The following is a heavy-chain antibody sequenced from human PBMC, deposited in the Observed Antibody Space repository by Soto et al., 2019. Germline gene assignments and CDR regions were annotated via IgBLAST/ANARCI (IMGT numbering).Heavy chain of an antibody. CDR1: GFPFSGYD. Sequence: QVQLVESGGGLVKPGGSLRVSCTASGFPFSGYDMSWIRQAPGKGLVWVSYITTSGATIYYADSVRGRFTVSRDNAKNSLYLLMNGLRAEDTAVYYCARNGGTFDPWGKGTLVTVSS. CDR3: ARNGGTFDP. V-gene: IGHV3-11*01. D-gene: IGHD7-27*01. CDR2: ITTSGATI. J-gene: IGHJ5*02.